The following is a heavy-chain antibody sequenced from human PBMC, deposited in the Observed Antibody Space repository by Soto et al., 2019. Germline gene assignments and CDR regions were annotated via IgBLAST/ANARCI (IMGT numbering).Heavy chain of an antibody. CDR3: ARGESSSPGNY. CDR1: GFTFSSYG. Sequence: WGSLRLSCAASGFTFSSYGMHWVRQAPGKGLEWVAVIWYDGSNKYYADSVKGRFTISRDNSKNTLYLQMNSLRAEDTAVYYCARGESSSPGNYWGQGTLVTVSS. CDR2: IWYDGSNK. D-gene: IGHD6-6*01. V-gene: IGHV3-33*01. J-gene: IGHJ4*02.